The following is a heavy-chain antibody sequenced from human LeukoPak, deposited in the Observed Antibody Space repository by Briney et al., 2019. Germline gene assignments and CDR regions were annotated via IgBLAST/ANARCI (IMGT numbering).Heavy chain of an antibody. CDR3: ARVPEWMGQLSAHFDY. V-gene: IGHV3-21*01. CDR1: GFTFSSYS. CDR2: ISSSSSYI. Sequence: GGSLRLSCAASGFTFSSYSMNWVRQAPGKGLEWVSSISSSSSYIYYADSVKGRFTISRDNAKNSLYLQMNSLRAEDTAVYYCARVPEWMGQLSAHFDYWGQGTLVTVSS. J-gene: IGHJ4*02. D-gene: IGHD3-16*02.